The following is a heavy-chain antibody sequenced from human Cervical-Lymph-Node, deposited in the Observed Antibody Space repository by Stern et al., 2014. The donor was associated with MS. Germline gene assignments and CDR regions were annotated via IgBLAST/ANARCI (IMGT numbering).Heavy chain of an antibody. CDR3: ARQGGPYDSTGYYYDY. CDR2: VYPGDSDT. D-gene: IGHD3-22*01. CDR1: GYSFTNYW. V-gene: IGHV5-51*01. Sequence: VQLVQSGAEVQKAGETLKISCKASGYSFTNYWVAWVRQMPGKGLEWMGMVYPGDSDTRYSPSFQGQVTISAAKSITTAYLHWSSLKASDTAMYYCARQGGPYDSTGYYYDYWGQGTLVTVSP. J-gene: IGHJ4*02.